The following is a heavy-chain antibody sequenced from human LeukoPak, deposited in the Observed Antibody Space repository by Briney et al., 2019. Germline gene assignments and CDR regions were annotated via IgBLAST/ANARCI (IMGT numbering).Heavy chain of an antibody. V-gene: IGHV3-23*01. CDR1: GFTFSSYA. CDR2: ISGSGGST. D-gene: IGHD3-10*01. Sequence: PGGSLRLSXAASGFTFSSYAMSWIRQAPGKGLEWVSAISGSGGSTYYADSVKGRFTISRDNSKNTLYLQMNSLRAEDTAVYYCAKGSELLWFGELLYGFDYWGQGTLVTVSS. CDR3: AKGSELLWFGELLYGFDY. J-gene: IGHJ4*02.